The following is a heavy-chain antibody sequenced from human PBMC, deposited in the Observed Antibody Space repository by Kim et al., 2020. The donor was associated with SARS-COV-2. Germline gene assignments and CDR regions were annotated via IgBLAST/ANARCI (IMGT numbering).Heavy chain of an antibody. CDR2: IRSKANSYAT. V-gene: IGHV3-73*01. D-gene: IGHD2-2*01. J-gene: IGHJ4*02. CDR1: GFTFSGSA. CDR3: TNFCSSTSCPPGLDY. Sequence: GGSLRLSCAASGFTFSGSAMHWVRQASGKGLEWVGRIRSKANSYATAYAASVKGRFTISRDDSKNTAYLQMNSLKTEDTAVYYCTNFCSSTSCPPGLDYWGKGTLVTVST.